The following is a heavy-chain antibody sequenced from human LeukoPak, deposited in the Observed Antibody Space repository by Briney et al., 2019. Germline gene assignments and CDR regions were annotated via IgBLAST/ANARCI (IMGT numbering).Heavy chain of an antibody. J-gene: IGHJ6*02. V-gene: IGHV4-59*01. CDR1: GGPISGYH. CDR3: ARDRSVAVGGEGHYFYGMDV. Sequence: SETLSLTCTVSGGPISGYHWSWIRQPPGRDLEWLGYIYYSGTTNYNPSLKGRVTISVDTSKNQFSLTLRSVTAADTAVYYCARDRSVAVGGEGHYFYGMDVWGQGTTVTVSS. CDR2: IYYSGTT. D-gene: IGHD6-19*01.